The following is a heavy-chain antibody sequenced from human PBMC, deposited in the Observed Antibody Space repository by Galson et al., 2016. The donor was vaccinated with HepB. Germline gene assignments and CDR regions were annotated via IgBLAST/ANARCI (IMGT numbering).Heavy chain of an antibody. CDR2: TYYRSKWYN. CDR1: GDSVSSNSSA. V-gene: IGHV6-1*01. Sequence: CAISGDSVSSNSSAWNWIRQSPSIGLEWLGRTYYRSKWYNDYAVSVKCRITINSDTSTDPFSLQLNSVTPEDTAGYYCARDQIGGDIVVDYSFYYYGMEVWGQGTTVTVSS. CDR3: ARDQIGGDIVVDYSFYYYGMEV. J-gene: IGHJ6*02. D-gene: IGHD2-15*01.